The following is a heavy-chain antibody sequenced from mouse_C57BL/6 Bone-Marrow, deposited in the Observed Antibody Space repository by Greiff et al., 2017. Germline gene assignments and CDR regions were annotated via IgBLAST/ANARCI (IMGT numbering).Heavy chain of an antibody. CDR1: GFTFSSYG. D-gene: IGHD3-2*02. CDR2: ISSGGSYT. Sequence: EVQGVESGGDLVKPGGSLKLSCAASGFTFSSYGMSWVRQTPDKRLEWVATISSGGSYTYYPDSVKGRFTISRDNAKNTLYLQMSSLKSEDTAMYYCARELRLRGTWFAYWGQGTLVTVSA. V-gene: IGHV5-6*01. CDR3: ARELRLRGTWFAY. J-gene: IGHJ3*01.